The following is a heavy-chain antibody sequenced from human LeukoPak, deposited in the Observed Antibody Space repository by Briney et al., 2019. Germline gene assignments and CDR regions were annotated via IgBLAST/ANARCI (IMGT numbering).Heavy chain of an antibody. CDR3: AKLGYSCGYRYFDY. CDR1: GFTFDGYA. J-gene: IGHJ4*02. CDR2: ISWNSGSI. V-gene: IGHV3-9*01. Sequence: GGSLRLSCAASGFTFDGYAMHWVRQAPGKGLEWVSGISWNSGSIGYADSVKGRFTISRDNAKNSLYLQMNSLRAEDTALYYCAKLGYSCGYRYFDYWGQGTLVTVSS. D-gene: IGHD5-18*01.